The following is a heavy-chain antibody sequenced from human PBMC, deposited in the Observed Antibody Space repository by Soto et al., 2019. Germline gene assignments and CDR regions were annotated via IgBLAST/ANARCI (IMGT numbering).Heavy chain of an antibody. D-gene: IGHD6-13*01. CDR1: GFTFSSYA. Sequence: GGSLRLSCAASGFTFSSYAMHWVRQAPGKGLEWVAVISYDGSNKYYADSVKGRFTISRDNSKNTLYLQMNSLRAEDTAVYYCARGRQGSSSWYAGWFDPWGQGTLVTVSS. CDR2: ISYDGSNK. J-gene: IGHJ5*02. V-gene: IGHV3-30-3*01. CDR3: ARGRQGSSSWYAGWFDP.